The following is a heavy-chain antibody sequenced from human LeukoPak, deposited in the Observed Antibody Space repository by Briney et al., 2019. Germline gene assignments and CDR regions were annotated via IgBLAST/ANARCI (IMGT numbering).Heavy chain of an antibody. CDR3: AHIQGWYNPAFQI. CDR1: GFTVSTNS. V-gene: IGHV3-53*01. J-gene: IGHJ3*02. D-gene: IGHD6-19*01. CDR2: IYSDNT. Sequence: GGSLRLSCTVSGFTVSTNSMSWVRQAPGKGLEWVSFIYSDNTHYSDSVKGRFTISRDNSKNTLYLQMNSLRAEDTAVYYCAHIQGWYNPAFQIGGQGTMVIVSS.